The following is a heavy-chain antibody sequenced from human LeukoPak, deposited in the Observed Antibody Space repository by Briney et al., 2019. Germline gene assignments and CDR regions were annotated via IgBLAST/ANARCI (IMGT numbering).Heavy chain of an antibody. D-gene: IGHD6-13*01. CDR2: ISSSSSYI. CDR1: GFTFSSYS. V-gene: IGHV3-21*01. J-gene: IGHJ3*02. CDR3: AWTTYSSSWGPYAFDI. Sequence: PGGSLRLSCAASGFTFSSYSMNWVRQAPGKGLEWVSSISSSSSYIYYADSVKGRFTISRDNAKNSLYLQMNSLRAEDTAVYYCAWTTYSSSWGPYAFDIWGQGTMVTVSS.